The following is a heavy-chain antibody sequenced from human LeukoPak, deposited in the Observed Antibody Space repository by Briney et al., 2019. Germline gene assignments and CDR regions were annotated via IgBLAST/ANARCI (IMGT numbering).Heavy chain of an antibody. J-gene: IGHJ4*02. V-gene: IGHV4-59*08. CDR1: GGSISSYY. D-gene: IGHD5-12*01. Sequence: SETLSLTCTVSGGSISSYYWSWVRQPPGKGLEWVGYIYYSGSTIYNPSLKSRSTTSVKTSKKQFSRKLTSGPAADAAVDYCASDRYGYNSLEDWGQGTLVTVSS. CDR2: IYYSGST. CDR3: ASDRYGYNSLED.